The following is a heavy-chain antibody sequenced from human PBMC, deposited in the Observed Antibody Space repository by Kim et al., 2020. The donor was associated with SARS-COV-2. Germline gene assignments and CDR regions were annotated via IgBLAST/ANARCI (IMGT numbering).Heavy chain of an antibody. CDR3: AREISYERFDS. Sequence: YVDSVRGRFTISRDTAQSSLFLQMNSLRAEDTAMYYCAREISYERFDSWGQGTLVTVSS. V-gene: IGHV3-7*01. J-gene: IGHJ4*02. D-gene: IGHD5-18*01.